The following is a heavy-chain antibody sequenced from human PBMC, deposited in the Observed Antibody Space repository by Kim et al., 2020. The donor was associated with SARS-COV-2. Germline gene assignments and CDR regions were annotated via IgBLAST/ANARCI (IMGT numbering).Heavy chain of an antibody. CDR3: AKDGSGWPVDAFDI. Sequence: AEAGKGRFTIPRDNSKNTLYLQMNSLRAEDTAVYYCAKDGSGWPVDAFDIWGQGTMVTVSS. D-gene: IGHD6-19*01. V-gene: IGHV3-30*02. J-gene: IGHJ3*02.